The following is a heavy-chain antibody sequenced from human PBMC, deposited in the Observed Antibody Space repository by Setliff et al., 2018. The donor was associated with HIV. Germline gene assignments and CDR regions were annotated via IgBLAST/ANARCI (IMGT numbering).Heavy chain of an antibody. CDR1: GYEFYGWW. CDR2: IYPDDSNT. J-gene: IGHJ5*02. D-gene: IGHD1-26*01. Sequence: GESLKISCKTSGYEFYGWWIGWVRQKPGKGLEWMGIIYPDDSNTRYSPSFRGQVTISSDMSISTAYLQWSSLQASDTAMYYCVRYSGSSYKSNWFDPWGQGTRVTVSS. V-gene: IGHV5-51*01. CDR3: VRYSGSSYKSNWFDP.